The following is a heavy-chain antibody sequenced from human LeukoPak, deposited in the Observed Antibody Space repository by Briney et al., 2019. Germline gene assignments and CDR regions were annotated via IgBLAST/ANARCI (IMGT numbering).Heavy chain of an antibody. CDR1: GYTFTGYF. D-gene: IGHD6-25*01. Sequence: VKVSCKASGYTFTGYFMHWVRQAPGQGLEWMGWINPNSGGTSYLQNFQGRVTMTRDTSISTAYMDLSRLRSDDTAVYYCARGRPGDYFDYWGQGTLVTVSS. CDR3: ARGRPGDYFDY. CDR2: INPNSGGT. J-gene: IGHJ4*02. V-gene: IGHV1-2*02.